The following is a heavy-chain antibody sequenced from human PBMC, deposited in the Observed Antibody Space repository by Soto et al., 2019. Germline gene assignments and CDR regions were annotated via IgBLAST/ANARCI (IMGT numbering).Heavy chain of an antibody. CDR3: ARALPIVKDTNTRLENYGMDV. CDR1: GYSFTSYG. V-gene: IGHV1-18*01. CDR2: ISPYNGHT. Sequence: GASVKVSCKASGYSFTSYGISWVRRAPGQGLEWMGWISPYNGHTQFVQRFQGRVSMTTDTSTKTAYMELRNLRSDDTAHYYCARALPIVKDTNTRLENYGMDVWGQGTTVTVSS. J-gene: IGHJ6*02. D-gene: IGHD2-8*01.